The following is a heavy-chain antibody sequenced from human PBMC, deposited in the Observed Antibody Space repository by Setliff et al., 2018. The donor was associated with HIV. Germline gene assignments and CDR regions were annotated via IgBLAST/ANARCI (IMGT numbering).Heavy chain of an antibody. V-gene: IGHV4-4*02. Sequence: SETLSLTCAVSGGSISSSNWWSWVRQPPGKGLEWIGEIYHSGSANYNPSLRSRVTISVDTSKNQFSLKLSSVTAADTAVYYCARDAPTVYANGWFDPWGQGTLVTVSS. J-gene: IGHJ5*02. D-gene: IGHD2-8*01. CDR2: IYHSGSA. CDR3: ARDAPTVYANGWFDP. CDR1: GGSISSSNW.